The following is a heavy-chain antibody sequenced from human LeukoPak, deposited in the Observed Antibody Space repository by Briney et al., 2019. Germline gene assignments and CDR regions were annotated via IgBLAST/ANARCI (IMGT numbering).Heavy chain of an antibody. V-gene: IGHV4-34*01. Sequence: SETLSLTCAVYGGSFSGYYWSWIRQPSGKGLEWIGEINHSGSTNYNPSLKSRVTISVDKSKNQFSLKLSSVTAADTAVYYCARGDYSMDVWGKGTTVTVSS. CDR2: INHSGST. D-gene: IGHD3-10*01. CDR1: GGSFSGYY. CDR3: ARGDYSMDV. J-gene: IGHJ6*04.